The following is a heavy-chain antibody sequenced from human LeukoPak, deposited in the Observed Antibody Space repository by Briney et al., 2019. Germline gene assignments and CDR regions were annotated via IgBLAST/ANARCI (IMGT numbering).Heavy chain of an antibody. CDR3: ATSTRALHDYGARYSYYGMDV. V-gene: IGHV1-2*02. J-gene: IGHJ6*02. Sequence: ASVKVSCKASGYTFSGYYMHWGRQAPGHGLWWMGWINPNSGGTNYAQKFGGRVTMPRDTSISTAYMELSRLRSDDTAVFYCATSTRALHDYGARYSYYGMDVWGQGTTVTVSS. D-gene: IGHD4-17*01. CDR1: GYTFSGYY. CDR2: INPNSGGT.